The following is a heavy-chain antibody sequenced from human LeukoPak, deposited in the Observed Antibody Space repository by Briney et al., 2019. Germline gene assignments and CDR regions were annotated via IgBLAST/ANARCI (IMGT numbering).Heavy chain of an antibody. CDR3: ARIDDYGDYGSDY. Sequence: SVKVPCKASGGTFSSYAISWVRQAPGQGLEWMGRIIPIFGIANYAQKFQGRVTITADKSTSTAYMELSSLRSEDTAVYYCARIDDYGDYGSDYWGQGTLVTVSS. J-gene: IGHJ4*02. CDR2: IIPIFGIA. CDR1: GGTFSSYA. V-gene: IGHV1-69*04. D-gene: IGHD4-17*01.